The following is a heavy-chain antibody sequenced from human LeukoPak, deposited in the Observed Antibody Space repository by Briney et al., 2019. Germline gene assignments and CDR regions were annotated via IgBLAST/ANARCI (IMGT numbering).Heavy chain of an antibody. D-gene: IGHD5-18*01. Sequence: GASVKVSCKASGGTFSSYAISWVRQAPGQGLEWMGRIIPIFGTANYAQKFQGRVTITTDESTSTAYMELSSLRSEDTAVYYCARETRGYSYGHTGPFFDYWGQGTLVTVSS. CDR3: ARETRGYSYGHTGPFFDY. CDR1: GGTFSSYA. CDR2: IIPIFGTA. J-gene: IGHJ4*02. V-gene: IGHV1-69*05.